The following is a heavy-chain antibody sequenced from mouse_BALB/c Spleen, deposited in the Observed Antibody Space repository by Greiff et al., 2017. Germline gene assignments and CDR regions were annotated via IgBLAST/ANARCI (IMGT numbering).Heavy chain of an antibody. D-gene: IGHD2-3*01. Sequence: EVKLVESGGGLVQPGGSLRLSCATSGFTFTDYYMSWVRQPPGKALEWLGFIRNKANGYTTEYSATVKGRFTISRDNSKSILYLQMSNLRAEDSATYYCARAGYYRAMDYWGQGTSVTVSA. CDR3: ARAGYYRAMDY. J-gene: IGHJ4*01. CDR2: IRNKANGYTT. V-gene: IGHV7-3*02. CDR1: GFTFTDYY.